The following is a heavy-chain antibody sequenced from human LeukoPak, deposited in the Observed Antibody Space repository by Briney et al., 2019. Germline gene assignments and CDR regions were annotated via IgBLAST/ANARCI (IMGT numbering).Heavy chain of an antibody. D-gene: IGHD3-22*01. V-gene: IGHV3-30-3*01. J-gene: IGHJ4*02. Sequence: PGSSLRLPCAASGFTFNSYAMHWVRQAPGKELEWVALISYDGSNKYYADSVKGRFTISRDNSKNTLYLQMNSLRAEDTAVYYCARRGAYYDSSGYYDWGQGTLVTVSS. CDR3: ARRGAYYDSSGYYD. CDR2: ISYDGSNK. CDR1: GFTFNSYA.